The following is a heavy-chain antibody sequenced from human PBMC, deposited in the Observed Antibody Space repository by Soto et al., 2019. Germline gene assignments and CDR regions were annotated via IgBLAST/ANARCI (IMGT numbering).Heavy chain of an antibody. CDR1: GFTFENYA. Sequence: EVQLVESGGGWVQPGRSLRLSCAASGFTFENYAMHWVRQGPGKGLEWVAGISWKSGSIGFADSVRVRFTISRDNAKKPLYLQMNSLRPDDTALYYWAKDQFYSNYQYYFASWGQGTPVTVSS. V-gene: IGHV3-9*01. J-gene: IGHJ4*02. CDR2: ISWKSGSI. D-gene: IGHD4-4*01. CDR3: AKDQFYSNYQYYFAS.